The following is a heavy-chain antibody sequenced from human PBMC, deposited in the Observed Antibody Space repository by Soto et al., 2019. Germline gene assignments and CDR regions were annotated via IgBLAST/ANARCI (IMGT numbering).Heavy chain of an antibody. CDR1: GFTFSSYD. V-gene: IGHV3-13*01. CDR2: IGTAGDT. CDR3: AREGAVPAASPYYYYGMDV. Sequence: GGSLRLSCAASGFTFSSYDMHWVRQATGKGLEWVSAIGTAGDTYYPGSVKGRFTISRENAKNSLYLKMNSLRAEDTAVYYCAREGAVPAASPYYYYGMDVWGQGTTVTVSS. J-gene: IGHJ6*02. D-gene: IGHD2-2*01.